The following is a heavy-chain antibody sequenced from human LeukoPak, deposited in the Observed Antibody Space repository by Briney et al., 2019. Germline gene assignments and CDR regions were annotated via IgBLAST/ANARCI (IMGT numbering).Heavy chain of an antibody. CDR1: GGSVNSGGYS. D-gene: IGHD2-2*01. CDR2: IYHSGST. Sequence: TLSLTCTVSGGSVNSGGYSWTWIRQPPGKGLEWVGYIYHSGSTYYNPSLKSRVTISVDRSKNQFSLKLSSVTAADTAVYYCARQGFSYADDHWGQGTLVTVSS. V-gene: IGHV4-30-2*01. J-gene: IGHJ4*02. CDR3: ARQGFSYADDH.